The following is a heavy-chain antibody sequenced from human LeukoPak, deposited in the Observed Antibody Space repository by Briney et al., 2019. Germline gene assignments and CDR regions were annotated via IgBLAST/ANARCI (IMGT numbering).Heavy chain of an antibody. V-gene: IGHV1-3*01. CDR1: GYTFTSYA. D-gene: IGHD6-19*01. CDR2: INAGNGNT. Sequence: GASVKVSCKASGYTFTSYAMHWVRQAPGQRLEWMGWINAGNGNTKYSQKFRGRVTITRDTSASTAYMELSSLRSEDTAVYYCARDPRGIAVAVPGYYYYGMDVWGQGTTVTVSS. CDR3: ARDPRGIAVAVPGYYYYGMDV. J-gene: IGHJ6*02.